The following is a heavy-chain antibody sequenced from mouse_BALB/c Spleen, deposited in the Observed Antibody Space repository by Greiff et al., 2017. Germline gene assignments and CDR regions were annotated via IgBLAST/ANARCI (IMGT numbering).Heavy chain of an antibody. V-gene: IGHV14-3*02. CDR1: GFNIKDTY. Sequence: EVQLQQSGAELVQPGASVKLSCTASGFNIKDTYMPWVKQRPEQGLEWIGRIDPANGNTKYDPKFQGKATITADTSSNTAYLQLSSLTSEDTAVYYCASDYGNYFAYWGQGTLVTVSA. CDR2: IDPANGNT. J-gene: IGHJ3*01. CDR3: ASDYGNYFAY. D-gene: IGHD2-1*01.